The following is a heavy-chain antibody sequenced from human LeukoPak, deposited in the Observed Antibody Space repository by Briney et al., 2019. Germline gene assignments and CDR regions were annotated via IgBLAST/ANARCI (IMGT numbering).Heavy chain of an antibody. CDR1: GFTLSSYE. CDR3: ARLTYYYDSSGYWVFDY. D-gene: IGHD3-22*01. V-gene: IGHV3-48*03. CDR2: ISSSGSTK. Sequence: GGSLRLSCAVSGFTLSSYEMNWVRQAPGKGLEWVSYISSSGSTKYYADSVKGRFTISRDNAKNSLYLQMNSLRAEDTAVYYCARLTYYYDSSGYWVFDYWGQGTLVTVSS. J-gene: IGHJ4*02.